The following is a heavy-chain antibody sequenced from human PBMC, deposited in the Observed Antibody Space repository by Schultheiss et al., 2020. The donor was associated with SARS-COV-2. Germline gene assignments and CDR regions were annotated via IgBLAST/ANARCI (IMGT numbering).Heavy chain of an antibody. D-gene: IGHD1-26*01. CDR3: ARHEVGGLWRY. CDR1: GGSISSYY. J-gene: IGHJ4*02. V-gene: IGHV4-59*08. Sequence: SETLSLTCTVSGGSISSYYWSWIRQPPGKGLEWIGYIYYSGSTNYNPSLKSRVTISVDTSKNQFSLKLSSVTAAETAVYYCARHEVGGLWRYWGQGTLVTVSS. CDR2: IYYSGST.